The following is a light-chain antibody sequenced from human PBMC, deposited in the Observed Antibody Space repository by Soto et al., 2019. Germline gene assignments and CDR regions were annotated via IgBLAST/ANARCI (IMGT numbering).Light chain of an antibody. V-gene: IGLV2-14*03. CDR1: SSDLGGYNY. J-gene: IGLJ2*01. Sequence: QSVLTQPASVSGSPGQSITISCTGTSSDLGGYNYVSWYQHHPGKAPKLMIYDVSNRPSGVSNRFSGSKSGNTASLTISGLQAEDEADYYCSSYTSSSSVLFGGGTKVTVL. CDR3: SSYTSSSSVL. CDR2: DVS.